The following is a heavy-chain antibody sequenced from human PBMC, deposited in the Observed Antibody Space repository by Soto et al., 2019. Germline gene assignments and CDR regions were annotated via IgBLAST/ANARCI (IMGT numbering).Heavy chain of an antibody. D-gene: IGHD5-18*01. CDR3: AGLGGYSYSD. CDR2: INHSGIT. CDR1: GGSLSDYY. V-gene: IGHV4-34*01. J-gene: IGHJ4*02. Sequence: QVQLQQWGAGLLKPLETLSLTCAVYGGSLSDYYWGWIRQPPGKGLEWVGEINHSGITNYKPSLKSRVTISVDTSKNQFSLKLSSVTAADTAMYYCAGLGGYSYSDWAQGTLVTVSS.